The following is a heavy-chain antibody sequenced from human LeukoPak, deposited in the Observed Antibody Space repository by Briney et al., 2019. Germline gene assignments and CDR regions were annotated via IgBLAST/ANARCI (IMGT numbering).Heavy chain of an antibody. CDR2: IYSSGSI. J-gene: IGHJ6*01. CDR1: GGSLSSYY. Sequence: LSETRSLSCTVFGGSLSSYYWVWVRQSPGKGLEWIGLIYSSGSIKYNPSLKSRLTISLDTSNNQISLKLTSVTAADTAIYYCARQLEFWGHGIPVTVSS. CDR3: ARQLEF. V-gene: IGHV4-59*08.